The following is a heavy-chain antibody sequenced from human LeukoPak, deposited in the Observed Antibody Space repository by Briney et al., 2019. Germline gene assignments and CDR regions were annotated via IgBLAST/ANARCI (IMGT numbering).Heavy chain of an antibody. Sequence: PSETLSLTCTVSGGSISSSSYYWGWIRQPPGKGLEWIGSIYYSGSTYYNPSLKTRLTISVDPSKNQFSPKLSSVTAADTAVYYCARHDYTQNRGSTVISDYWGQGTLVTVSS. J-gene: IGHJ4*02. V-gene: IGHV4-39*01. CDR1: GGSISSSSYY. D-gene: IGHD4-17*01. CDR3: ARHDYTQNRGSTVISDY. CDR2: IYYSGST.